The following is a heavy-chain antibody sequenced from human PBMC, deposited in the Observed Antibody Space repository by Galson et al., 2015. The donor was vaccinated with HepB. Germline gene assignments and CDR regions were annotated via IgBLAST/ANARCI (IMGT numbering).Heavy chain of an antibody. CDR1: GYTFSTYA. Sequence: SVKVSCKASGYTFSTYAIHWVRQAPGQGLEWMGWINTNTENPTFAQGFTGRFVFSLDSSVSTAYLQISTLKAEDTAVYYCATDRGSGSHFFDYWGQGTLVTVSS. V-gene: IGHV7-4-1*02. CDR3: ATDRGSGSHFFDY. CDR2: INTNTENP. D-gene: IGHD2-15*01. J-gene: IGHJ4*02.